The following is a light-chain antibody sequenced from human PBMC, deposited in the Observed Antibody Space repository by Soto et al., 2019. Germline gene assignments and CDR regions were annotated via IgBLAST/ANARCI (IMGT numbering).Light chain of an antibody. Sequence: EILVTQSPATLSLSPGERATPSCGASQSVSNTYFAWYQQKPGQAPRLLISDASNSATGIPARFSGSGSGTEFTLTISSLQSGDFAVYYCQQYNSWPPITFGQGTRLEIK. CDR1: QSVSNTY. V-gene: IGKV3D-15*01. CDR3: QQYNSWPPIT. J-gene: IGKJ5*01. CDR2: DAS.